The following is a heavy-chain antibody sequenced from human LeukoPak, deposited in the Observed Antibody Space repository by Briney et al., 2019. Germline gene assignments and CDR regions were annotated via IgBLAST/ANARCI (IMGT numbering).Heavy chain of an antibody. J-gene: IGHJ4*02. Sequence: ASVKVSCKASGYTFTTDGISWVRQAPGQGLEWMGWITAYNGNTNYAQKFQGRVTMTEDTSTDTAYMELSSLRSEDTAVYYCATEEVGLAAAAFDYWGQGTLVTVSS. CDR3: ATEEVGLAAAAFDY. CDR2: ITAYNGNT. CDR1: GYTFTTDG. D-gene: IGHD6-13*01. V-gene: IGHV1-18*01.